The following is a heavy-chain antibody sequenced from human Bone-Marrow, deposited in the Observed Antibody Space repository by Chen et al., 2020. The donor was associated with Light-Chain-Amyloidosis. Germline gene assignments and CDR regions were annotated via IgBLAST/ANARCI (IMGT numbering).Heavy chain of an antibody. CDR3: ARRRDGYNFDY. J-gene: IGHJ4*02. V-gene: IGHV5-51*01. Sequence: EVQLEQSGPEVKKPGESLKISCKGSGYTFPNYWIGWVRQMPGKGLEWMGVIYRDDSGARYSPSFGGQVTISGDKSITTAYLQWRSLKASDTAMYYCARRRDGYNFDYWGQGTLVTVSS. CDR2: IYRDDSGA. CDR1: GYTFPNYW. D-gene: IGHD5-12*01.